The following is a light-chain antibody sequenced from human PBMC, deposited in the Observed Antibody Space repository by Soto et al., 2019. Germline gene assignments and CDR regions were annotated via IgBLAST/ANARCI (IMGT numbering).Light chain of an antibody. V-gene: IGKV1D-13*01. CDR3: QQFYDYPLT. J-gene: IGKJ4*01. CDR1: QDISTL. Sequence: AIQLTQSPSSLSASVGDRVTITCRASQDISTLFAWYRQKPGKAPKLLIYDASSLESGVPSRFSGSGSGADFTLTISSLQPEDFATYYCQQFYDYPLTFGGGTKVEIK. CDR2: DAS.